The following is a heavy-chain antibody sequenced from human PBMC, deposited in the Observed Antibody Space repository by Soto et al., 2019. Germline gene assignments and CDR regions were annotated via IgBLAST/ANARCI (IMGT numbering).Heavy chain of an antibody. J-gene: IGHJ4*02. D-gene: IGHD2-8*01. V-gene: IGHV1-69*13. Sequence: SVKVSCKASGGTLSSYAISWVRQAPGQGLEWMGGIIPIFGTANYAQKFQGRVTITADESTSTAYMELSSLRSEDTAVYYCARDLGEGGYCTNGVCSTGFDYWGQGTLVTVSS. CDR3: ARDLGEGGYCTNGVCSTGFDY. CDR1: GGTLSSYA. CDR2: IIPIFGTA.